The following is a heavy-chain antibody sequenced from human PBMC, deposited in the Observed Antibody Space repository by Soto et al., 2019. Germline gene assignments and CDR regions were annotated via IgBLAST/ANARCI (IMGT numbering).Heavy chain of an antibody. CDR3: ARDFCAGAFDI. CDR2: ISYDGSQT. Sequence: GGSLRLSCAASGFIFSNYAFHWVRQAPGKGLEWITVISYDGSQTYFGDSVKGRFAISRDNSKDTLYLQMNSLRPEDTAVYYFARDFCAGAFDIWGQGTLVKVS. J-gene: IGHJ3*02. D-gene: IGHD3-3*01. CDR1: GFIFSNYA. V-gene: IGHV3-30*09.